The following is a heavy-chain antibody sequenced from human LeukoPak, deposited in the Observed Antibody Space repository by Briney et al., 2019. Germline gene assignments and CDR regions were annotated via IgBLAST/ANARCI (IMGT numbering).Heavy chain of an antibody. Sequence: PSGTLSLTCAVSGGTISGSNWWSWVRQPPGKGLEWIGEIYHSGSTNYNPSLKSRLTISVDKSKNQFSLKLSSVTAADTAVYYCARVAGRGYTYGYDYWGQGTLVTVSS. CDR1: GGTISGSNW. D-gene: IGHD5-18*01. CDR2: IYHSGST. J-gene: IGHJ4*02. CDR3: ARVAGRGYTYGYDY. V-gene: IGHV4-4*02.